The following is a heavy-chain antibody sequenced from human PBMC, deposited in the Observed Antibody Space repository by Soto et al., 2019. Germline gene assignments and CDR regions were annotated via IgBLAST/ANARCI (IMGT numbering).Heavy chain of an antibody. CDR3: ATLCGGGCCSSDY. CDR2: INTANGAT. Sequence: ASVKVSCKASGYRFTSLTMHWVRPAPGQTLEWMGWINTANGATKYSQKFQGRVMITTDTSASTAYMELSSLRSEDTAVFYCATLCGGGCCSSDYWGQGTLVTVSS. D-gene: IGHD2-21*02. J-gene: IGHJ4*02. V-gene: IGHV1-3*04. CDR1: GYRFTSLT.